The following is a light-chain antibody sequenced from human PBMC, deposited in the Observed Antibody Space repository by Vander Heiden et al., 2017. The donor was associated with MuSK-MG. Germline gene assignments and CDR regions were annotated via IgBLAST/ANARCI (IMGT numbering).Light chain of an antibody. CDR3: QQHADLPRT. CDR1: QDISTS. J-gene: IGKJ2*01. V-gene: IGKV1-33*01. Sequence: DIQMTQSPSSLSASVGDKVTITCQASQDISTSLNWFQQKPGRAPKLLIYWASTLETGVPSRFSGSGSGTHFSLTISGLQSEDFATYYCQQHADLPRTFGQGTRLDIK. CDR2: WAS.